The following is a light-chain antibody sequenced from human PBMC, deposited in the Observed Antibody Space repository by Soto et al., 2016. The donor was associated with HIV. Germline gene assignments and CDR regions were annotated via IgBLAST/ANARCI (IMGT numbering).Light chain of an antibody. CDR2: LTS. V-gene: IGKV2-28*01. Sequence: DIVMTQSPLSLPVTPGEPAFISCRSSQSLLHSNGYNYLDWYLQKPGQSPQLLIYLTSNRALGVPDRFSGSGSGTDFTLKITRVEAEDVGIYYCMQALQTPPYTFGQGTKLEIK. CDR3: MQALQTPPYT. J-gene: IGKJ2*01. CDR1: QSLLHSNGYNY.